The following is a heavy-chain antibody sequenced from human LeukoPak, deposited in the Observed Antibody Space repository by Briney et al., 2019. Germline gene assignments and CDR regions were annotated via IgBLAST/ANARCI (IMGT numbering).Heavy chain of an antibody. CDR1: GFTFSSYE. J-gene: IGHJ6*03. CDR2: ISSSGSTI. D-gene: IGHD3-3*01. CDR3: AKDRGDYDFWSGYWYYYYYMDV. V-gene: IGHV3-48*03. Sequence: GGSLRLSCAASGFTFSSYEMNWVRQAPGKGLEWVSYISSSGSTIYYADSVKGRFTISRDNSKNTLYLQMNSLRAEDTAVYYCAKDRGDYDFWSGYWYYYYYMDVWGKGTTVTVSS.